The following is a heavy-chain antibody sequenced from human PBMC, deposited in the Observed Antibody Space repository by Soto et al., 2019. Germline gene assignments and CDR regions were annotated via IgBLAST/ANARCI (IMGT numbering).Heavy chain of an antibody. D-gene: IGHD3-3*01. CDR1: GGSISTTNYY. V-gene: IGHV4-39*01. CDR3: ARRTTTIFD. CDR2: IYHSGKT. Sequence: QLQLQESGPGLVKPSETLSLTCTVSGGSISTTNYYWGWVRQPPGKGLEWIASIYHSGKTYYNPCLKSRVTVSVDTSKNQFSLKLSSVTAADAAIYYCARRTTTIFDWGQGTLVTVSS. J-gene: IGHJ4*02.